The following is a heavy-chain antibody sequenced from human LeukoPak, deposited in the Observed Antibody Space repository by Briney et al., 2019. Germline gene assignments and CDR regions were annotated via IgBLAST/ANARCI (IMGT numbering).Heavy chain of an antibody. V-gene: IGHV4-34*01. J-gene: IGHJ4*02. CDR2: INHSGST. CDR3: ARGRPSRGITMIVVVIRPYFDY. Sequence: SETLSLTCAVYGGSLSGYYWSWIRQPPGKGLEWIGEINHSGSTNYNPSLKSRVTISVDTSKNQFSLKLSSVTAADTAVYYCARGRPSRGITMIVVVIRPYFDYWGQGTLVTVSS. CDR1: GGSLSGYY. D-gene: IGHD3-22*01.